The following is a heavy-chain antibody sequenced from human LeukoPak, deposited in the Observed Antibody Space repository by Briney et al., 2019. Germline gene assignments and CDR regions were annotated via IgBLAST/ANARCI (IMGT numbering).Heavy chain of an antibody. Sequence: SVKVSCKAFGGTFSSYAISWVRQAPGQGLEWMGGIIPIFGTANYAQKFQGRVTITADESTSTAYMELSSLRSEDTAVYYCARDAVDKTYYYDSSGYYFDYWGQGTLVTVSS. D-gene: IGHD3-22*01. CDR1: GGTFSSYA. CDR2: IIPIFGTA. V-gene: IGHV1-69*13. J-gene: IGHJ4*02. CDR3: ARDAVDKTYYYDSSGYYFDY.